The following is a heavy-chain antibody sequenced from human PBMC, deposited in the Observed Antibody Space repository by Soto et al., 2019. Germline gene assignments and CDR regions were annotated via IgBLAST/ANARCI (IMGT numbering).Heavy chain of an antibody. V-gene: IGHV1-18*01. CDR2: ISAYNGNT. CDR3: TILWGLDIGRYEGGYYYYGMDV. Sequence: ASVKVSCKASGYTFTSYGISWVRQAPGQGLEWMGWISAYNGNTNYAQKLQGRVTMTTDTSTSTAYMELRSLRSDDTAVYYCTILWGLDIGRYEGGYYYYGMDVRG. CDR1: GYTFTSYG. J-gene: IGHJ6*02. D-gene: IGHD3-16*01.